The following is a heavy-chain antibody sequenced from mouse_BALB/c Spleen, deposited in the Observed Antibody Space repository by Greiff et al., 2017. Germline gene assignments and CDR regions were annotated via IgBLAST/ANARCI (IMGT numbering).Heavy chain of an antibody. CDR3: AREYGGYAMDY. V-gene: IGHV1-67*01. D-gene: IGHD5-1*01. J-gene: IGHJ4*01. Sequence: QVQLKQSGPELVRPGVSVKISCKGSSYTFTDYAMHWVKQSHAKSLEWIGVISTYYGNTNYNQKFKGKATMTVDKSSSTAYMELARLTSEDSAVYYCAREYGGYAMDYWGQGTSVTVAS. CDR2: ISTYYGNT. CDR1: SYTFTDYA.